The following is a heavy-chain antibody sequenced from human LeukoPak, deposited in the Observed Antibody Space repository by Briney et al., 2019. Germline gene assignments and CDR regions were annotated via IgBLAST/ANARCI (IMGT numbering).Heavy chain of an antibody. CDR2: IYTSGST. D-gene: IGHD2-2*01. CDR1: GASISSYY. V-gene: IGHV4-4*07. Sequence: SETLSLTCTVSGASISSYYWTWIRQPAGKGLEWIGRIYTSGSTNYNPSLKSRVAMSVDTSKNQFSLKLSSVTAADTAVYYCARLPADSSSRGFDYWGQGTLVTVSS. CDR3: ARLPADSSSRGFDY. J-gene: IGHJ4*02.